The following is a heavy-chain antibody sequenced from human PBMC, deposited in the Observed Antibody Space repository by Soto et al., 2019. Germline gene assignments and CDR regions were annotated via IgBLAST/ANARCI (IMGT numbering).Heavy chain of an antibody. CDR1: GGSISSSNW. J-gene: IGHJ6*02. V-gene: IGHV4-4*02. CDR3: ARGHVLRYFDWLSYGMDV. Sequence: KTSETLSLTCAVSGGSISSSNWWSWVRQPPGKGLEWIGEIYHSGSTNYNPSLKSRVTISVDKSKNQFSLKLSSVTAADTAVYYCARGHVLRYFDWLSYGMDVWGQGTTVTVSS. D-gene: IGHD3-9*01. CDR2: IYHSGST.